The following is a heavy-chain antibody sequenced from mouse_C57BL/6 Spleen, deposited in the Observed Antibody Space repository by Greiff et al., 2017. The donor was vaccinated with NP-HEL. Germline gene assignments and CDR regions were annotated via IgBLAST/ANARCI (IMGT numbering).Heavy chain of an antibody. CDR3: ARNTYTTVVATDAMDY. CDR2: IWSGGST. CDR1: GFSLTSYG. D-gene: IGHD1-1*01. J-gene: IGHJ4*01. Sequence: QVQLKESGPGLVQPSQSLSITCTVSGFSLTSYGVHWVRQSPGKGLEWLGVIWSGGSTDYNAAFISRLSISKDNSKSQVFFKMNSLQADDTAIYYCARNTYTTVVATDAMDYWGQGTSVTVSS. V-gene: IGHV2-2*01.